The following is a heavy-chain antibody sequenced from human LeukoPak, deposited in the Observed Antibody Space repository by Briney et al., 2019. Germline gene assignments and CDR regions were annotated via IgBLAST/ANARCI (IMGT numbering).Heavy chain of an antibody. D-gene: IGHD4-17*01. CDR3: ARDLDLGTVTLSFDY. Sequence: GASVKVSCKASGGTFSSYAISWVRQAPGQGLEWMGGIIPIFGTANYAQKFQGRVTMTRDTSTSTVYMELSSLRSEDTAVYYCARDLDLGTVTLSFDYWGQGTLVTVSS. CDR2: IIPIFGTA. CDR1: GGTFSSYA. V-gene: IGHV1-69*05. J-gene: IGHJ4*02.